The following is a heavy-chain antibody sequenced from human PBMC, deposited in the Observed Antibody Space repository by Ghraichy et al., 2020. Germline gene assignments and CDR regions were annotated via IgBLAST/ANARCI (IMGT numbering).Heavy chain of an antibody. Sequence: GGSLRLSCAASGFSFSGSAMHWVRQASGKGLEWVGRVRSKTGSYATAYAASVKGRFTISRDDSKSAAFLQMNSLKTEDTAVYYCVTSGDGFGELPTYYFYGLDVWGQGTTVTVSS. CDR2: VRSKTGSYAT. D-gene: IGHD3-10*01. CDR1: GFSFSGSA. J-gene: IGHJ6*02. V-gene: IGHV3-73*01. CDR3: VTSGDGFGELPTYYFYGLDV.